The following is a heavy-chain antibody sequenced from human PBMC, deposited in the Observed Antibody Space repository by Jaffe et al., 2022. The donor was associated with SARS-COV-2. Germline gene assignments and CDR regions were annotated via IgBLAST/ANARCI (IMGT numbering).Heavy chain of an antibody. CDR2: ISANSGGT. CDR1: GYTFTAYG. Sequence: QLQLLQSGPEVKKPGASVKVSCKASGYTFTAYGISWVRQAPGQGLEWMGWISANSGGTNYAQKLQDRVIMTIDRSTSTAYMELRSLRSDDTAVYFCARDAGFVLVPVAESAFEVWGQGTVVTVSS. D-gene: IGHD2-8*02. V-gene: IGHV1-18*01. CDR3: ARDAGFVLVPVAESAFEV. J-gene: IGHJ3*01.